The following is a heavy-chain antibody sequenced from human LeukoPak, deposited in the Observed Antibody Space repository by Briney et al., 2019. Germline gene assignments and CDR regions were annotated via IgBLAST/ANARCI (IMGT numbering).Heavy chain of an antibody. CDR2: IDYDGGSG. CDR1: GFTFSNAW. Sequence: GGSLRLSCATSGFTFSNAWMSWIRQAPGKGLEWVSSIDYDGGSGHYADSVKGRFTISRDNSNNTLFLHLNSLRGEDTAVYYCAKGPLLWDWGQGTLVTVSS. J-gene: IGHJ4*02. D-gene: IGHD2/OR15-2a*01. V-gene: IGHV3-23*01. CDR3: AKGPLLWD.